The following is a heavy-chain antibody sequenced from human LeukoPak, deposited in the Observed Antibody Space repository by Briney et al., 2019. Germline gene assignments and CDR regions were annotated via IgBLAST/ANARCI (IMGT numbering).Heavy chain of an antibody. J-gene: IGHJ4*02. Sequence: ASVKVSCKASAYTFTSYTIIWVRQAPGQGLEWMGWISPYNVNTDFAQKLQGRVTMTTDTSTNTAYMELRSLRSDDTAVYYCARADTNGWEIDYWGQGTLVTVSS. CDR3: ARADTNGWEIDY. CDR1: AYTFTSYT. CDR2: ISPYNVNT. V-gene: IGHV1-18*01. D-gene: IGHD6-19*01.